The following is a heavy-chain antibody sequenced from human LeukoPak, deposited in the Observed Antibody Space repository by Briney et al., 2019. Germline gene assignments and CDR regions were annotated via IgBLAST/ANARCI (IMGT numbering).Heavy chain of an antibody. CDR1: GYTFTSYA. V-gene: IGHV1-3*01. CDR2: INAGNGNT. D-gene: IGHD3-10*01. J-gene: IGHJ3*02. Sequence: GASVQVSCKASGYTFTSYAMHWVRQAPGQRLEWMGWINAGNGNTKYSQKFQGRVTITRDTSASTAYMELSSLRSEDTAVYYCARDGLLWFGELPGDAFDIWGQGTMVTVSS. CDR3: ARDGLLWFGELPGDAFDI.